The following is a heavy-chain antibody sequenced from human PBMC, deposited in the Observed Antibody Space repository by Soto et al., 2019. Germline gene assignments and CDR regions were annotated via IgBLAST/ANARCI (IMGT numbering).Heavy chain of an antibody. CDR3: ARDHTAAAGTFDY. CDR2: INAGNGNT. J-gene: IGHJ4*02. D-gene: IGHD6-13*01. V-gene: IGHV1-3*01. Sequence: ASVKVSCKASGYTFTSYAMHWVRQAPGQRLEWMGWINAGNGNTKYSQKFQGRVTITRGTSASTAYIELSSLRSEDTAVYYCARDHTAAAGTFDYWGQGTLVTVSS. CDR1: GYTFTSYA.